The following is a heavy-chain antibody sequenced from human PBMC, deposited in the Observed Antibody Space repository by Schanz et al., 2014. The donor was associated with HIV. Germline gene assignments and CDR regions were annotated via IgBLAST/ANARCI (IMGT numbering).Heavy chain of an antibody. Sequence: QVQLVESGGGVVQPGRSLRLSCAASGFTFRSYGMHWVRQAPGKGLEWVAVIWYDGSHKHYADSVKGRFTVSGDTSKNTVDLQMNSLRAEDTALYYCATTLYPYTSSSDYYYGMDVWGQGTTVTVSS. V-gene: IGHV3-33*03. J-gene: IGHJ6*02. D-gene: IGHD6-6*01. CDR2: IWYDGSHK. CDR1: GFTFRSYG. CDR3: ATTLYPYTSSSDYYYGMDV.